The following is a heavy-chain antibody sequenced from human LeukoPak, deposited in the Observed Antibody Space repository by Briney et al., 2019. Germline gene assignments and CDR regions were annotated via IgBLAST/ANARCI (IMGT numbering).Heavy chain of an antibody. CDR2: IYYSGST. V-gene: IGHV4-59*08. CDR3: ARTRVPGSYSPKGPFDY. J-gene: IGHJ4*02. D-gene: IGHD1-26*01. Sequence: SETLSLTCTVSGGSISSYYWSWIRQPPGKGLEWIGYIYYSGSTNYNPSLKSRVTISVDTSKNQFSLKLSSVTAADTAVYYCARTRVPGSYSPKGPFDYWGQGTLVTVSS. CDR1: GGSISSYY.